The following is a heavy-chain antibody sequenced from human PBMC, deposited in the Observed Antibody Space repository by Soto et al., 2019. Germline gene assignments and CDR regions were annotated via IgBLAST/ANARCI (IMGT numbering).Heavy chain of an antibody. CDR1: GFTFSSYG. CDR3: AKSTVAEYFDY. Sequence: QVQLVESGGGVVQPGRSLRLSCAASGFTFSSYGMHWVRQAPGKGLEWVAVISYDGSNKYYADSVKGRFTISRDNSKNTLYLQMNSLRAEDTAVYYCAKSTVAEYFDYWVQGTLVTVSS. V-gene: IGHV3-30*18. J-gene: IGHJ4*02. D-gene: IGHD6-19*01. CDR2: ISYDGSNK.